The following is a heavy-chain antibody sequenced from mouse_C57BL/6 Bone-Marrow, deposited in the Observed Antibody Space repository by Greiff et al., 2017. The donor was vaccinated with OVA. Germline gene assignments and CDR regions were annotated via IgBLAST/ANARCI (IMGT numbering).Heavy chain of an antibody. CDR2: IYPGSGST. D-gene: IGHD4-1*01. Sequence: VQVVESGAELVKPGASVKMSCKASGYTFTSYWITWVKQRPGQGLEWIGDIYPGSGSTNYNEKFKSKATLTVDTSSSTAYMQLSSLTSEDSAVYYCARGNWDYFDYWGQGTTLTVSS. J-gene: IGHJ2*01. CDR3: ARGNWDYFDY. CDR1: GYTFTSYW. V-gene: IGHV1-55*01.